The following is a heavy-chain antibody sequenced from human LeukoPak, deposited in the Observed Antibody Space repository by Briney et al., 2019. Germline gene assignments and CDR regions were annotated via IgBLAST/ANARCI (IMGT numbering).Heavy chain of an antibody. D-gene: IGHD3-10*01. CDR3: AKLKRVGIAPFDD. Sequence: GGSLRLSCAASGFTFSHFAMSCVRQAPGKGLHWVSTISVSGNKTYDADSVKGRFTISRDNSKNTLYLQMTGLRADDTAVYYCAKLKRVGIAPFDDWGQGTLVTVSS. J-gene: IGHJ4*02. CDR1: GFTFSHFA. CDR2: ISVSGNKT. V-gene: IGHV3-23*01.